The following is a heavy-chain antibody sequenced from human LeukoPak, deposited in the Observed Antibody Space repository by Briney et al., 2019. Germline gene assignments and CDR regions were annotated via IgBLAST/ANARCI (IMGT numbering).Heavy chain of an antibody. CDR3: ARNIVGATIDAFDI. CDR2: IWYDGSNK. Sequence: PGGSLRLSCAASGFTFSSYGMHWDRQAPGKGLEWVAVIWYDGSNKYYADSVKGQFTISRDNSKNTLYLQMNSLRAEDTAVYYCARNIVGATIDAFDIWGQGTMVTVSS. D-gene: IGHD1-26*01. J-gene: IGHJ3*02. V-gene: IGHV3-33*08. CDR1: GFTFSSYG.